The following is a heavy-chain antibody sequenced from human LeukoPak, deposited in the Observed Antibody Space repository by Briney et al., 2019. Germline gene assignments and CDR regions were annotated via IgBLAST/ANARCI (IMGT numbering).Heavy chain of an antibody. CDR2: IFYTGST. CDR3: ARQAGARLRYHYDMDV. Sequence: PSETLSLTCTVSDGSISSYYWSRVRQPPGKGLEWIGYIFYTGSTNYNPSLKSRVTISVDTSTNQFSLRLSSVSAADTAVYYCARQAGARLRYHYDMDVWGQGTTVTVSS. D-gene: IGHD2-2*01. CDR1: DGSISSYY. V-gene: IGHV4-59*08. J-gene: IGHJ6*03.